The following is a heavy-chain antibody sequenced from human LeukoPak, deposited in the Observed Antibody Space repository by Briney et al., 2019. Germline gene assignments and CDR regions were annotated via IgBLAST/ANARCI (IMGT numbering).Heavy chain of an antibody. CDR3: ARASYDYVWGSYRPGCFDY. J-gene: IGHJ4*02. CDR1: GGSISSYY. V-gene: IGHV4-59*01. CDR2: IYYSGST. D-gene: IGHD3-16*02. Sequence: SETLSLTCTVSGGSISSYYWSWIRQPPGKGLEWIGYIYYSGSTNYNPSLKSRVAISVDTSKNQFSLKLSSVTAADTAVYYCARASYDYVWGSYRPGCFDYWGQGTLVTVSS.